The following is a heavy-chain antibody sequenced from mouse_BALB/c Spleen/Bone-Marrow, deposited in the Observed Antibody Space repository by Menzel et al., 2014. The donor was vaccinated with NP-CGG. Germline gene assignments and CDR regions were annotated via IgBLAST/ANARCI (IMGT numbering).Heavy chain of an antibody. D-gene: IGHD2-14*01. V-gene: IGHV14-3*02. CDR1: GLNIKDTY. CDR3: ASYRYGWYFDV. J-gene: IGHJ1*01. CDR2: IDPASGNT. Sequence: VQLKQSGAELVKPGASVKLSCTASGLNIKDTYLHWVKQRPEQGLDWIGRIDPASGNTKYDPKFQGKATITADTSSNTAYLQLSSLTSEDTAVYYCASYRYGWYFDVWGAGTTVTVSS.